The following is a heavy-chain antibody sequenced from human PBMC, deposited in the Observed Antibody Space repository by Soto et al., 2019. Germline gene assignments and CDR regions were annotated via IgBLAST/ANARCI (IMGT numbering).Heavy chain of an antibody. CDR2: INPSGGRT. D-gene: IGHD6-19*01. CDR1: GYTFTNYY. J-gene: IGHJ2*01. V-gene: IGHV1-46*01. CDR3: ARDLSSYSSGWYDL. Sequence: ASVKVSCKASGYTFTNYYMHWVRQAPGQGLEWMGIINPSGGRTNYAQKFQGRVTMTRDTPTSTVYLELSSLRSEDTAVYYCARDLSSYSSGWYDLWGRGTLVTAPQ.